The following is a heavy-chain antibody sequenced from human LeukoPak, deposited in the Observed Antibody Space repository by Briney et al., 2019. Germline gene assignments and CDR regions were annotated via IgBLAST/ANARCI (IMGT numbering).Heavy chain of an antibody. V-gene: IGHV4-31*03. CDR2: IYYSGST. J-gene: IGHJ4*02. Sequence: PSETLSLTCTVSGGSISSGGYYWSWIRQHPGKGLEWIGYIYYSGSTYYNPSLKSRVTISVDTSKNQFSLKLSSVTAADTAVYYCARSTPEPYCGGDCYALDYWGQGTLVTVSS. D-gene: IGHD2-21*02. CDR3: ARSTPEPYCGGDCYALDY. CDR1: GGSISSGGYY.